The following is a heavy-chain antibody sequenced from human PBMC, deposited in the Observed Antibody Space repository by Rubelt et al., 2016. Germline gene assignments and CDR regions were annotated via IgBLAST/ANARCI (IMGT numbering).Heavy chain of an antibody. V-gene: IGHV3-30*04. CDR1: GFTFSSYA. J-gene: IGHJ4*02. CDR3: AKDSRYSGSYWDFDY. D-gene: IGHD1-26*01. CDR2: ISYDGSNK. Sequence: GFTFSSYAMHWVRQAPGKGLEWVAVISYDGSNKYYADSVKGRFTISRDNSKNTLYLQMNSLRAEDTAVYFCAKDSRYSGSYWDFDYWGQGTLVTVSS.